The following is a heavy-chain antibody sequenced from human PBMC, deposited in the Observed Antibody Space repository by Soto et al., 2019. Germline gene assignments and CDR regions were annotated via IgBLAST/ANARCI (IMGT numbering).Heavy chain of an antibody. CDR1: GGSISSGGYY. D-gene: IGHD3-3*01. Sequence: PSETLSLTCTVSGGSISSGGYYWSWIRQHPGKGLEWIGYIYYSGSTYYNPSLKSRVTISVDTSKNQFSLKLSSVTAADTAVYYCARGRPPRITIFGVVIEYGMDVWGQGTTVTVSS. CDR3: ARGRPPRITIFGVVIEYGMDV. CDR2: IYYSGST. V-gene: IGHV4-31*03. J-gene: IGHJ6*02.